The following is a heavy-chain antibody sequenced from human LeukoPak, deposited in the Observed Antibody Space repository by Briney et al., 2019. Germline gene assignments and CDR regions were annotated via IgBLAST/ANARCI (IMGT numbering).Heavy chain of an antibody. CDR2: VYPEDSDS. CDR3: ARLVGTSSSKAFDI. V-gene: IGHV5-51*01. J-gene: IGHJ3*02. CDR1: GYNFDTYW. D-gene: IGHD2-2*01. Sequence: GESLKISCKASGYNFDTYWIGWVRQMPGKGLEGMGIVYPEDSDSRYNPSFQDHVTVSVDRSITTAYLHWSSLKASDTAMYYCARLVGTSSSKAFDIWGQGTMVTVSS.